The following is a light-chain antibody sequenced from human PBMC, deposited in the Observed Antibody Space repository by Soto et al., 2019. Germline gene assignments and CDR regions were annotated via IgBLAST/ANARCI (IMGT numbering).Light chain of an antibody. CDR3: MHSLHTPIYT. CDR2: LGS. V-gene: IGKV2-28*01. J-gene: IGKJ2*01. CDR1: QSLQHRNGYNY. Sequence: DVIMTQSPLVLPVTPGEPASISCKSSQSLQHRNGYNYLDWFLQKPGQSPQLLIYLGSTRASGVPDRFSGSGIGTDFTLKITRVEADDAGVYYCMHSLHTPIYTFGQGTKLEIK.